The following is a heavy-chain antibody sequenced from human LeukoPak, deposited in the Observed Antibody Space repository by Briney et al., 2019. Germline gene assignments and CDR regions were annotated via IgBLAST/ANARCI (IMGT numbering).Heavy chain of an antibody. CDR1: GFTFSSSA. CDR2: ISDSAGST. D-gene: IGHD6-13*01. CDR3: AKPPGIAAAGTGRGYYFDY. Sequence: GGSLRLSCAASGFTFSSSATSWVRQAPGKGLEWVSTISDSAGSTYYADSVKGQFTVSRDNSKNTLYLQMNSLRAEDTAVYYCAKPPGIAAAGTGRGYYFDYWGQGTLVTVSS. J-gene: IGHJ4*02. V-gene: IGHV3-23*01.